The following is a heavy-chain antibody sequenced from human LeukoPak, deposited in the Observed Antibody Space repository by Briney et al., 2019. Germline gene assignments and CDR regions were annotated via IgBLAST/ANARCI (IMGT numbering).Heavy chain of an antibody. V-gene: IGHV3-48*03. J-gene: IGHJ4*02. Sequence: GGSLRLSCAASGSTFSSYEMNWVRQAPGKGLEWVSYISSTGGTIYYADSVKGRFTISRDNAKNSLYLQMNSLRAEDTAVYYCARLGYCSGGSCSSFDYWGQGTLVTVSS. D-gene: IGHD2-15*01. CDR1: GSTFSSYE. CDR2: ISSTGGTI. CDR3: ARLGYCSGGSCSSFDY.